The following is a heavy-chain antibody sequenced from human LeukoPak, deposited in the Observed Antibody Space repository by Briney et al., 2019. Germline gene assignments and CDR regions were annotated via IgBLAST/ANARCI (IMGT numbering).Heavy chain of an antibody. J-gene: IGHJ4*02. V-gene: IGHV4-34*01. D-gene: IGHD6-13*01. CDR2: INHSGST. CDR3: ARGRGDSSSRRRFDY. Sequence: SETLSLTXAVYGGSFSGYYWSWIRQPPGKGLEWIGEINHSGSTNYNPSLKSRVTISVDTSKNQFSLKLSSVTAADTAVYYCARGRGDSSSRRRFDYWGQGTLVTVSS. CDR1: GGSFSGYY.